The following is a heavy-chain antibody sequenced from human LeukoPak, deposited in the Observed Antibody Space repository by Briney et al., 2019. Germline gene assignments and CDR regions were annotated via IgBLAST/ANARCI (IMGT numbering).Heavy chain of an antibody. CDR1: GFTFSDYY. CDR2: ISSSGSTI. D-gene: IGHD1-26*01. J-gene: IGHJ4*02. Sequence: GGSLRLSCAASGFTFSDYYMSWIRQAPGKGLEWVSYISSSGSTIYYADSVEGRFTISRDNAKNSLYLQMNSLRAEDTAVYYCARDLWWELLPGFDYWGQGTLVTVSS. CDR3: ARDLWWELLPGFDY. V-gene: IGHV3-11*01.